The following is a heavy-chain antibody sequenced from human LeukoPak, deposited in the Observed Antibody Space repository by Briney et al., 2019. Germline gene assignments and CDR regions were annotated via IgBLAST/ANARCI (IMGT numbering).Heavy chain of an antibody. D-gene: IGHD6-19*01. Sequence: SETLSLTCAVCGGSFSGYYWSWIRQPPGKGLEWIGEINHSGSTNYNPSLKSRVTISVDTSKNQFSLKLSSLTAADTAVYYCARRAAVAGVIDYWGQGTLVTVSS. CDR2: INHSGST. CDR1: GGSFSGYY. V-gene: IGHV4-34*01. J-gene: IGHJ4*02. CDR3: ARRAAVAGVIDY.